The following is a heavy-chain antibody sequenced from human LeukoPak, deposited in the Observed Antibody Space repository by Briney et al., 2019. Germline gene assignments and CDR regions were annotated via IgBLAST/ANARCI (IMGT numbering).Heavy chain of an antibody. D-gene: IGHD5-18*01. CDR1: GGSISSYY. V-gene: IGHV4-4*07. J-gene: IGHJ4*02. CDR3: ARHRARGYSYGYEYYFDY. Sequence: SETLSLTCTVSGGSISSYYWSWIRQPAGKGLEWIGRIYTSGSTNYNPSLKSRVTMSVDTSKNQFSLKLSSVTAADTAVYYCARHRARGYSYGYEYYFDYWGQGTLVTVSS. CDR2: IYTSGST.